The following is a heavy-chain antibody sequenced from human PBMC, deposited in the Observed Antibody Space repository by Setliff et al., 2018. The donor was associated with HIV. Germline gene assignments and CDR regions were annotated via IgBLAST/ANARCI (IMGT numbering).Heavy chain of an antibody. J-gene: IGHJ4*02. V-gene: IGHV3-23*01. Sequence: GGSLRLSCAASGFSLRSYSMNWVRQAPGKGLEWVSAISGSGSSTYYADSVKGRFTVSRDNSKNTLYLQVNSLRAEDTAVYYCAKSPPDLRTPNPNSMIVVVDYWGQGTLVTVSS. CDR3: AKSPPDLRTPNPNSMIVVVDY. D-gene: IGHD3-22*01. CDR1: GFSLRSYS. CDR2: ISGSGSST.